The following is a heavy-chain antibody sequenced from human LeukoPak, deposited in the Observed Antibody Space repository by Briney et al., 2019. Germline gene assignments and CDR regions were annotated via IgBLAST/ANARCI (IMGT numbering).Heavy chain of an antibody. CDR1: GFTFSSYA. CDR2: ISGSGGST. J-gene: IGHJ4*02. CDR3: ANPPLEPPFDY. D-gene: IGHD1-1*01. V-gene: IGHV3-23*01. Sequence: GGSLRLSCAASGFTFSSYAMSWVRQAPGKGLEGVSAISGSGGSTYYADSVKGRFTISRDNSKNTLYLQMNSLRAEDTAVYYCANPPLEPPFDYWGQGTPVTVSS.